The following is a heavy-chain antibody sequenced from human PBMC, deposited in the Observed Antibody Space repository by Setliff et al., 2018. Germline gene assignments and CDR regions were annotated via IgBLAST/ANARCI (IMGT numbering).Heavy chain of an antibody. D-gene: IGHD5-18*01. J-gene: IGHJ6*03. Sequence: ASVKVSCKATGGTFRNYGISWVRQAPGQGLEWMGGTIPSFGPTNYAQKFQDRVTIITDESTSTAYMELSSLRTEDTAVYYCAREGVDTRSSTDYRYYMDVWGKGTTVTVSS. V-gene: IGHV1-69*05. CDR1: GGTFRNYG. CDR2: TIPSFGPT. CDR3: AREGVDTRSSTDYRYYMDV.